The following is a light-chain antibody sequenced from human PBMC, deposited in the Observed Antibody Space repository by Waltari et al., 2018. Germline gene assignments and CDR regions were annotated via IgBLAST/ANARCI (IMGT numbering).Light chain of an antibody. V-gene: IGLV3-21*02. CDR3: HVWDGKTVM. CDR1: NIGGRS. CDR2: LDS. Sequence: SSVLTQAPSVSVAPGQTATVTCGGDNIGGRSVHWYQQRPGRAPVLVVYLDSARPSGIPGRFSGSKSGNAATLTIGRVEAGDEADYYCHVWDGKTVMFGGGTKLTVL. J-gene: IGLJ3*02.